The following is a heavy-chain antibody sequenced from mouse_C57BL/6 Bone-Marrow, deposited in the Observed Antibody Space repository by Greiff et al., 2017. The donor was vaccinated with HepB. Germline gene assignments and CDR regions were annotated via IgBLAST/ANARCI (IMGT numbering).Heavy chain of an antibody. J-gene: IGHJ1*03. CDR3: ARWGYYGSSLYWYFDV. CDR2: IDPSDSET. Sequence: QVQLQQSGAELVRPGSSVKLSCKASGYTFTSYWMHWVKQRPIQGLEWIGNIDPSDSETHYNQKFKDKATLTVDKSSSTAYMQLSSLTSEDSAVYYCARWGYYGSSLYWYFDVWGTGTTVTVSS. D-gene: IGHD1-1*01. CDR1: GYTFTSYW. V-gene: IGHV1-52*01.